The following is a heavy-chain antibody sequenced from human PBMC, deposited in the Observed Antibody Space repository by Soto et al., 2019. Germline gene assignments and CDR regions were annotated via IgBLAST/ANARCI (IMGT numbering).Heavy chain of an antibody. J-gene: IGHJ4*02. CDR3: ARDLAITVPAPMGY. CDR1: GGTFSTYT. CDR2: IIPIVDRA. Sequence: QVQLVQSGAEVKKPGSSVRVSCKASGGTFSTYTISWVRQAPGQGLEWMGRIIPIVDRANYAQKFQGRVTITADKSTNTAYMELSSLRSDDTVVYYCARDLAITVPAPMGYWGQGTLVTVSS. D-gene: IGHD2-2*01. V-gene: IGHV1-69*08.